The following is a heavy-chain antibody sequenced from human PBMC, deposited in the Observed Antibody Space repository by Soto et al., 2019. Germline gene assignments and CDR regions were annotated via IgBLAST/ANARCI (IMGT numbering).Heavy chain of an antibody. V-gene: IGHV4-4*02. CDR1: GGSISSSDW. J-gene: IGHJ2*01. D-gene: IGHD1-26*01. CDR2: IYQSGST. CDR3: TRYSWSGEHWSFDL. Sequence: SETLSLTCTVSGGSISSSDWWTWVRQPPGKGLEWIGEIYQSGSTNYNPSLKSRVTISVDQSKNQFSLSLSSVTAADSAVYFCTRYSWSGEHWSFDLWGRGTLVTVSS.